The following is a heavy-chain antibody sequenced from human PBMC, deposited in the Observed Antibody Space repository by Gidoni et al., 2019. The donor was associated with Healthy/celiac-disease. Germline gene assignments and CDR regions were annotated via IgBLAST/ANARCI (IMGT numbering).Heavy chain of an antibody. D-gene: IGHD3-3*01. Sequence: QLQLQESGPGLVKPSETLSLTCTVSGVPISSSSYYWGWIRQPPGKGLEWIGSIYYSGSTYYNPSLKSRVTISVDTSKNQFSLKLSSVTAADTAVYYCARLCGRFLEWPPGMNGYMDVWGKGTTVTVSS. J-gene: IGHJ6*03. V-gene: IGHV4-39*01. CDR1: GVPISSSSYY. CDR3: ARLCGRFLEWPPGMNGYMDV. CDR2: IYYSGST.